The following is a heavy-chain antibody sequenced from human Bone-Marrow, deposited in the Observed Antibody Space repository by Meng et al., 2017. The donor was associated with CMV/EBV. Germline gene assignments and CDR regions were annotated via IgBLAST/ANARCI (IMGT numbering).Heavy chain of an antibody. V-gene: IGHV4-34*01. CDR1: GGSFSGYY. J-gene: IGHJ6*02. D-gene: IGHD2-2*01. CDR2: INHSGST. Sequence: SETLSLTCAVYGGSFSGYYWSWIRQPPGKGLEWIGEINHSGSTNYNPSLKSRVTISVDTPKNQFSLKLSSVTAADTAVYYCARVLIVVVPAAKTQLAAAGTISYYYGMDVWGQGTTVTVSS. CDR3: ARVLIVVVPAAKTQLAAAGTISYYYGMDV.